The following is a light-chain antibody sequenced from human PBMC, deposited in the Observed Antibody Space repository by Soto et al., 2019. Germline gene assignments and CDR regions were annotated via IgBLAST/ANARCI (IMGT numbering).Light chain of an antibody. J-gene: IGLJ1*01. CDR2: EGS. CDR1: STDVGSYNL. V-gene: IGLV2-23*01. Sequence: QSVLTQPASVSGSPGQSITISCTGTSTDVGSYNLVSWYQQHPGKAPKLLIYEGSKRPSGVSNRFSGSKSGNTASLTIYGLQAEDEADYYCCSYAGNNLLYLFGTGTKVTVL. CDR3: CSYAGNNLLYL.